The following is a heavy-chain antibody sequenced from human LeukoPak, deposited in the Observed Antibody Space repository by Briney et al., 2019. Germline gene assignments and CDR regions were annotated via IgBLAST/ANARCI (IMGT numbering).Heavy chain of an antibody. J-gene: IGHJ4*02. D-gene: IGHD6-19*01. V-gene: IGHV3-7*03. CDR1: GFYFRDHW. Sequence: GSLRLSCAASGFYFRDHWMDWVRQAPGKGLEWVGHIKTDGSETYYLDSLKGRISISRDNTNNALYLQMNSLRVEDTAIYYCVKNDGWFHLAQWGQGTLVIVSS. CDR2: IKTDGSET. CDR3: VKNDGWFHLAQ.